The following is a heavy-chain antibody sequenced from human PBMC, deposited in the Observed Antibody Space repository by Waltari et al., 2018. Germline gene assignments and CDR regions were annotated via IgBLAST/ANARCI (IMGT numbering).Heavy chain of an antibody. CDR3: ARDKTLAGTGIVIDY. Sequence: QLQLQESGPGLVKPSETLSLTCTVSGGSISSSSYYWGWIRQPPGKGLEWIGSIYYSGSTYYNPSLKSRVTISVDTSKNQFSLKLSSVTAADTAVYYCARDKTLAGTGIVIDYWGQGTLVTVSS. CDR1: GGSISSSSYY. V-gene: IGHV4-39*07. D-gene: IGHD6-19*01. CDR2: IYYSGST. J-gene: IGHJ4*02.